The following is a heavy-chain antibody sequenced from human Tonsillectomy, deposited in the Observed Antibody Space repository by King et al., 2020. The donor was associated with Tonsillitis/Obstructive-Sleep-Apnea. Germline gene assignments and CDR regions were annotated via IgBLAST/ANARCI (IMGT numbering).Heavy chain of an antibody. Sequence: VQLVESGGGLVKPGGSLRLSCAASGFTFSDYYMSWIRQAPGKGLEWVSYISSSSSYTNYADSVKGRFTISRDNAKNSQYLQMNSLRAEDTAVYYCARVSRGGSYFDYWGQGTLVTVSS. V-gene: IGHV3-11*05. CDR3: ARVSRGGSYFDY. J-gene: IGHJ4*02. CDR2: ISSSSSYT. D-gene: IGHD1-26*01. CDR1: GFTFSDYY.